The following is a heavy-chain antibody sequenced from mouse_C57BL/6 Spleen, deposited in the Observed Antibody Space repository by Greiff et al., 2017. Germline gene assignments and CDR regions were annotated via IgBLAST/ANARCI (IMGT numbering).Heavy chain of an antibody. D-gene: IGHD1-1*01. CDR1: GFTFSDYG. J-gene: IGHJ4*01. V-gene: IGHV5-17*01. CDR2: ISSGSSTI. Sequence: EVQVVESGGGLVKPGGSLKLSCAASGFTFSDYGMHWVRQAPEKGLEWVAYISSGSSTIYYADTVKGRFTISRDNAKNTLFLQMTSLRSEDTAMYYCAKALGEVVARDAMDSWGQGTSVTVSS. CDR3: AKALGEVVARDAMDS.